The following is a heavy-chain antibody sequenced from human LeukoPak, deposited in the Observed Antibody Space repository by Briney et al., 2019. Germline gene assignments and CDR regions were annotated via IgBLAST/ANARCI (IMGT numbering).Heavy chain of an antibody. J-gene: IGHJ6*03. Sequence: ASVKVSCKASGYIFTQYGISWVRQAPGQGLEWMASISTYNGNTNYAQNFQGRVTVTTDTSTSTAYMELRSLGSDDTAVYYCARRTGYNYYYMEVWGQGTTVTVSS. CDR3: ARRTGYNYYYMEV. D-gene: IGHD3/OR15-3a*01. CDR2: ISTYNGNT. CDR1: GYIFTQYG. V-gene: IGHV1-18*01.